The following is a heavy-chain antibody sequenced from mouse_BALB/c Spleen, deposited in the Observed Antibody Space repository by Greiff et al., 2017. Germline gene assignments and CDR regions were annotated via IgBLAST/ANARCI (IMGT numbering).Heavy chain of an antibody. Sequence: VKLMESGPELVKPGASVKISCKASGYAFSSSWMNWVKQRPGQGLEWIGRIYPGDGDTNYNGKFKGKATLTADKSSSTAYMQLSSLTSVDSAVYFCARSGGTRGYYAMDYWGQGTSVTVSS. CDR3: ARSGGTRGYYAMDY. CDR2: IYPGDGDT. CDR1: GYAFSSSW. V-gene: IGHV1-82*01. J-gene: IGHJ4*01. D-gene: IGHD2-14*01.